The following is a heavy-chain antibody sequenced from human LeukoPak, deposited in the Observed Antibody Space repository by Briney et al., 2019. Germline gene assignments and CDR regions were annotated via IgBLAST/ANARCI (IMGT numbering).Heavy chain of an antibody. CDR1: GDSVSSNSAA. Sequence: SQTLSLTCDISGDSVSSNSAAWNWIRQSPSRGLEWLRRTFYRSKWYNEYEVSLKSRLTIHADTSKNHFSLQLNSVTPEDTAVYYCARSGGTAIGNYERATFDYWGQGTLVTVSS. CDR2: TFYRSKWYN. V-gene: IGHV6-1*01. J-gene: IGHJ4*02. D-gene: IGHD1-7*01. CDR3: ARSGGTAIGNYERATFDY.